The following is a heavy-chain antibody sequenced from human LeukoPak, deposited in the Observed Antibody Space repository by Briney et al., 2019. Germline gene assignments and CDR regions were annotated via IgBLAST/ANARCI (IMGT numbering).Heavy chain of an antibody. CDR1: GYSFTSYW. Sequence: GESLKISCKGSGYSFTSYWIGWVRQMPGKGLEWMGIIYPGDSDTRYSPSFQGQVTISADKSISTAHLQWSSLKASDTAMYYCATSNRRDGYNPFDYWGQGTLATVSS. J-gene: IGHJ4*02. V-gene: IGHV5-51*01. CDR3: ATSNRRDGYNPFDY. CDR2: IYPGDSDT. D-gene: IGHD5-24*01.